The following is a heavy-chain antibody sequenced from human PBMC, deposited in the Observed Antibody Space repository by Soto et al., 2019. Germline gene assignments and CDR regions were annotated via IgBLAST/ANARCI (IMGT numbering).Heavy chain of an antibody. CDR2: INPNSGGT. J-gene: IGHJ4*02. V-gene: IGHV1-2*02. CDR3: ARILRDQLPSHFDY. D-gene: IGHD2-2*01. CDR1: GYTFTGYY. Sequence: ASVKVSCKASGYTFTGYYMHWVRQAPGQGLEWMGWINPNSGGTNYAQKFQGRVTMTRDTSISTAYMELSRLRYDDTAVYYCARILRDQLPSHFDYWGQGTLVTVSS.